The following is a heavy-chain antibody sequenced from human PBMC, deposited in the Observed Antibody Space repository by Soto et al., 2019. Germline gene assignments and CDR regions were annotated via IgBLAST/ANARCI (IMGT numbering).Heavy chain of an antibody. CDR2: IYYNGGT. J-gene: IGHJ4*02. V-gene: IGHV4-59*01. CDR3: ARAGDWYFDY. D-gene: IGHD2-21*02. Sequence: QVQLKESGPGLVKPSETLSLTCTVSGGPISSNYWSWIRQPPGKGLEWIGYIYYNGGTNYNPSLKXXVXIXXDTSKNQFSLKLSSVTAADTAVYYCARAGDWYFDYWGQGTLVTVSS. CDR1: GGPISSNY.